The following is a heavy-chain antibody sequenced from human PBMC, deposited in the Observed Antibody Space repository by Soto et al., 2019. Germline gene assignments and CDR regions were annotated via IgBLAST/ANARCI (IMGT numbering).Heavy chain of an antibody. CDR1: GFTVSSNY. CDR3: ATSPIASNYYYGMGI. Sequence: TGGSLRLSCAASGFTVSSNYMSWVRQAPGKGLEWVSVIYSGGSTYYADSVKGRFTISRDNSKNTLYLQMNSLRAEDTAVYYCATSPIASNYYYGMGIWGQGTTVTVSS. CDR2: IYSGGST. V-gene: IGHV3-66*01. J-gene: IGHJ6*02.